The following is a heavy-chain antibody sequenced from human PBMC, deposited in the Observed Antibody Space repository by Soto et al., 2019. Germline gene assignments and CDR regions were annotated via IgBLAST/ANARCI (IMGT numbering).Heavy chain of an antibody. CDR1: GYTLTELS. CDR3: ATSTAAMEGYYYYYYMDV. D-gene: IGHD2-2*01. CDR2: FDPEDGET. J-gene: IGHJ6*03. V-gene: IGHV1-24*01. Sequence: ASVKVSCKVSGYTLTELSMHWVRQAPGKGLEWMGGFDPEDGETNYAQKCRGRVTMTEDTATDTAHMALSSLKSEDTAVYYCATSTAAMEGYYYYYYMDVWGKGTTVTVSS.